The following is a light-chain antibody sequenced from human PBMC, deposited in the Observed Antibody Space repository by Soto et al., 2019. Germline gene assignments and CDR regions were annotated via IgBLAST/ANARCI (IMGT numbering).Light chain of an antibody. CDR1: QNLLYSDGNTY. CDR3: MQGTHSPCT. V-gene: IGKV2-30*01. Sequence: DAVMTQSPLSLPVTLGQPASISCKSSQNLLYSDGNTYLNWFQQRPGQSPRRLIAKVSNRDSEVADRCSGSGSGSDFTLNISRVEAEDVGIYYCMQGTHSPCTFGQGTKLEIK. CDR2: KVS. J-gene: IGKJ2*02.